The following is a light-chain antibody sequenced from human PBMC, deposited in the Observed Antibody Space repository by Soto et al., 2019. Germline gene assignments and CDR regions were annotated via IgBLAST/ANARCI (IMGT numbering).Light chain of an antibody. J-gene: IGKJ1*01. V-gene: IGKV1-39*01. Sequence: DIQMTQSPSSLSASLGDRVTISCRASERISDYLAWYQQKPGKAPKLLINTASSLRSGVPSRFSGSGSGTDFTLTIDSLQPEDFATYFCQQTNTAPWTFGQGTKVDIK. CDR2: TAS. CDR3: QQTNTAPWT. CDR1: ERISDY.